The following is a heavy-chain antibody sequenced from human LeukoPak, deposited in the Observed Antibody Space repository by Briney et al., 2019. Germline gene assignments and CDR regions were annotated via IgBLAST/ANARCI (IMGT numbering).Heavy chain of an antibody. D-gene: IGHD3-10*01. CDR2: TRNTAYSYTT. J-gene: IGHJ4*02. V-gene: IGHV3-72*01. Sequence: GGSLRLSCAASGFSITDYYMDWVRQAPGKGLEWVGRTRNTAYSYTTEYAASVRGRFTISRDDSKNSLSLQMNSLKSEDTAVYYCARDSGEMGLDYWGQGTLVAVSS. CDR1: GFSITDYY. CDR3: ARDSGEMGLDY.